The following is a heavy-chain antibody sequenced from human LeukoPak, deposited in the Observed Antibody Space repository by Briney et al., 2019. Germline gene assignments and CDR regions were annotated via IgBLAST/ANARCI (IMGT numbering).Heavy chain of an antibody. J-gene: IGHJ4*02. V-gene: IGHV4-34*01. CDR3: ARGHGDYYFDY. Sequence: SETLSLTCTVSGGSISSYYWSWIRQPAGKGLEWIGEINHSGSTNYNPSLKSRVTISVDTSKNQFSLKLSSVTAADTAVYYCARGHGDYYFDYWGQGTLVTVSS. D-gene: IGHD4-17*01. CDR1: GGSISSYY. CDR2: INHSGST.